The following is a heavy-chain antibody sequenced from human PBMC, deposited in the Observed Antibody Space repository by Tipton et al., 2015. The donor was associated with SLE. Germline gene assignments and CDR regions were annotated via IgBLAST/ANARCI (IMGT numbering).Heavy chain of an antibody. CDR1: GGSISSYY. CDR3: ASPNSGRWYYFDY. CDR2: IYYSGST. Sequence: TLSLTCTVSGGSISSYYWSWIRQPPGKGLEWIGYIYYSGSTNYNPSLKSRVTISVDTSKNEFSLKLSSVTAADTAVYYCASPNSGRWYYFDYWGQGTLVTVSS. V-gene: IGHV4-59*01. D-gene: IGHD2-15*01. J-gene: IGHJ4*02.